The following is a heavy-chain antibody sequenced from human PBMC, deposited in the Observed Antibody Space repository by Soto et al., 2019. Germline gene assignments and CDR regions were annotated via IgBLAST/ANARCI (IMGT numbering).Heavy chain of an antibody. CDR2: IYYRGTT. D-gene: IGHD6-13*01. CDR3: ARVSAGGTRWFDS. V-gene: IGHV4-31*03. CDR1: GGAISTGVWY. Sequence: QVQLQESGLGLVKPSQTLSLTCRVSGGAISTGVWYWSWVREHPGKGLEWIGDIYYRGTTSYNLSLGSRVTISRDTSKNQVSLKVNSVTAADTAVYYCARVSAGGTRWFDSWGQGIRVTVSS. J-gene: IGHJ5*01.